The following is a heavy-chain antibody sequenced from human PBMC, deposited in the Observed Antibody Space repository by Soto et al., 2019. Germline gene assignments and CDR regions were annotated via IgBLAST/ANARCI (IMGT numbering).Heavy chain of an antibody. CDR2: ISGSGGST. V-gene: IGHV3-23*01. Sequence: PGGSLRLSCAASGFTFSSYAMSWVRQAPGKGLEWVSAISGSGGSTYYADSVKGRFTISRDNSKNTLYLQMNSLRAEDTAVYYCAKDPSPPDYDFSGGYRREPTYGMDVGGQGTTVTVSS. CDR1: GFTFSSYA. D-gene: IGHD3-3*01. CDR3: AKDPSPPDYDFSGGYRREPTYGMDV. J-gene: IGHJ6*02.